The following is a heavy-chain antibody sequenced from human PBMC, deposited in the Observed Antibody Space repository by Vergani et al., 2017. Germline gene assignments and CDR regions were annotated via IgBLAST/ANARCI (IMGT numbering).Heavy chain of an antibody. V-gene: IGHV5-10-1*03. D-gene: IGHD1/OR15-1a*01. CDR2: VDPSDSYT. J-gene: IGHJ5*02. Sequence: EVQLVQSGAEVKKPGESLRISCKGSGYSFTSYWIRWVRQMPGKGLEWMGRVDPSDSYTNYSPSFPGHVTISADKSISTAYLQWSSLKASDTAMYYCARDGMKTTDIQANWFDPWGQGTLVTVSS. CDR1: GYSFTSYW. CDR3: ARDGMKTTDIQANWFDP.